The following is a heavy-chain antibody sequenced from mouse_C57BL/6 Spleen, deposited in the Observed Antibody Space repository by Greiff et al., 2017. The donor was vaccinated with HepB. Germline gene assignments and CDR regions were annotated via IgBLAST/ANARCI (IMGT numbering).Heavy chain of an antibody. V-gene: IGHV1-26*01. Sequence: VQLQQSGPELVKPGASVKISCKASGYTFTDYYMNWVKQSHGKSLEWIGDINPNNGGTSYNQKFKGKATLTVDKSSSTAYMELRSLTSEDSAVYYCARYQIYVGYLYYAMDYWGQGTSVTVSS. CDR1: GYTFTDYY. CDR3: ARYQIYVGYLYYAMDY. J-gene: IGHJ4*01. CDR2: INPNNGGT. D-gene: IGHD2-3*01.